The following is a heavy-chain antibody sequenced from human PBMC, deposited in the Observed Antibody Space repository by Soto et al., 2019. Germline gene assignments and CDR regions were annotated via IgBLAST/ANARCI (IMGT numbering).Heavy chain of an antibody. CDR1: GDSVSSTSAA. CDR2: TFYRSKWYY. J-gene: IGHJ6*02. CDR3: SRRLKLGADYYGMDV. Sequence: SQTLSLTCAISGDSVSSTSAAWNWIRQSPSRGLEWLGRTFYRSKWYYDYAVSVKSRITINPDTSKNQFSLQLNSVTPEDTTVYYCSRRLKLGADYYGMDVWGQGTMVTVSS. V-gene: IGHV6-1*01. D-gene: IGHD1-26*01.